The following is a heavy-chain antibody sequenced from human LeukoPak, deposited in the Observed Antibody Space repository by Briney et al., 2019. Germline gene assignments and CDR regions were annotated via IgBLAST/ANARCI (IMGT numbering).Heavy chain of an antibody. J-gene: IGHJ3*02. CDR2: IGKNGDLV. CDR1: GFTFSDFY. CDR3: ATDTNLVDLIQGDGHEDENFDR. V-gene: IGHV3-11*01. D-gene: IGHD2-8*01. Sequence: GGSLRLSCAASGFTFSDFYMSWIRQAPGKGLEWISYIGKNGDLVDYADSVKGRFTVSRDNTKNLMFLQMNNLRADDTAVYYCATDTNLVDLIQGDGHEDENFDRWGQGTMVTVSS.